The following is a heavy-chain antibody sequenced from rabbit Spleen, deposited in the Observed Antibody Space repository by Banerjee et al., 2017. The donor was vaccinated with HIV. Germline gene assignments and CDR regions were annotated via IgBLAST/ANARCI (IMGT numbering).Heavy chain of an antibody. Sequence: QSLEESGGDLVKPEGSLTLTCTASGFSFISSYDMSWVRQAPGKGLEWIGFIYTGNGKNYYASWAKGRFTISKSSSTTVTLQLTSLTAADTATYFCARFYAGYGDFGYAAMWGQGTLVTVS. D-gene: IGHD7-1*01. V-gene: IGHV1S40*01. CDR1: GFSFISSYD. CDR3: ARFYAGYGDFGYAAM. J-gene: IGHJ3*01. CDR2: IYTGNGKN.